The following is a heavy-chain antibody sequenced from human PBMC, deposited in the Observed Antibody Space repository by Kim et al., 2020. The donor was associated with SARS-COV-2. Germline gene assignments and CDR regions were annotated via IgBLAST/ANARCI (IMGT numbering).Heavy chain of an antibody. V-gene: IGHV6-1*01. J-gene: IGHJ5*02. Sequence: SQTLSLTCAISGDSVSTNSAAWNWFRQSPSRGLEWLGRTYYSSKWYNDYAVSVKSRITINPDTSKNQFSLQLNSVTPEDTAVYYCARDKGEGRRSFDPWGQGTLVTVSS. CDR3: ARDKGEGRRSFDP. CDR1: GDSVSTNSAA. CDR2: TYYSSKWYN.